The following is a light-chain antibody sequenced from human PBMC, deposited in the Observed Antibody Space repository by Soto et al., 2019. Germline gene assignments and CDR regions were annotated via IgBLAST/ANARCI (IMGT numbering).Light chain of an antibody. CDR3: SSYPSSSTYV. CDR2: EVI. Sequence: QSALTQPASVSGSPGQPITISCTGTSSDVGSYNYVSWYQQHPGKAPKLMIYEVINRPSGVSNRFSGSKFGNTASLTISGLKAEDEADYYCSSYPSSSTYVFGTGTKLTVL. CDR1: SSDVGSYNY. J-gene: IGLJ1*01. V-gene: IGLV2-14*01.